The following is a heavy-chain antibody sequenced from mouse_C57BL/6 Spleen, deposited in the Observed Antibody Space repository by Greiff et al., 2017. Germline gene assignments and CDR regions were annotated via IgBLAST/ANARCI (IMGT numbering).Heavy chain of an antibody. D-gene: IGHD4-1*01. Sequence: VQLQQSGPELVKPGASVKISCKASGYAFSSSWMNWVKQRPGKGLEWIGRIYPGDGDTNYNGKFKGKGTLTADKSSSTAYMQLSSLTSEDSAVYFCARSRELGRGYFDVWGTGTTVTVSS. V-gene: IGHV1-82*01. CDR2: IYPGDGDT. J-gene: IGHJ1*03. CDR1: GYAFSSSW. CDR3: ARSRELGRGYFDV.